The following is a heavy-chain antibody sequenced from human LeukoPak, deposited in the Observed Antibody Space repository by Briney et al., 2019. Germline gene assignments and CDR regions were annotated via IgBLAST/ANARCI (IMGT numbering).Heavy chain of an antibody. D-gene: IGHD2-21*01. J-gene: IGHJ5*02. CDR2: IFTSGST. V-gene: IGHV4-4*09. CDR1: GGSISSYC. Sequence: SETLFLTCTVSGGSISSYCWSWVRQPPGKGLEWIGYIFTSGSTDYNPSLKSRVTMSVDTSKNQLSMELRFLTAADTAVYYCATSHDVKTAPYDLWGQGTLVTVSS. CDR3: ATSHDVKTAPYDL.